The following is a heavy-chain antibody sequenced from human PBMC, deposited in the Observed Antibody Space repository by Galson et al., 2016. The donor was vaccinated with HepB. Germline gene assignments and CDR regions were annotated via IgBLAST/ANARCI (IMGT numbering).Heavy chain of an antibody. V-gene: IGHV3-21*06. CDR3: VRGELRSSGRTDCFDS. Sequence: SLRLSCAASGFTFSSYSMNWVRQAPGKGLEWVASISYRNIDIFYADSVKGRFTISRDNVKNSLYLQMHSLRAEDRAVYYCVRGELRSSGRTDCFDSWGQGRMVTVSS. CDR2: ISYRNIDI. J-gene: IGHJ3*02. CDR1: GFTFSSYS. D-gene: IGHD6-13*01.